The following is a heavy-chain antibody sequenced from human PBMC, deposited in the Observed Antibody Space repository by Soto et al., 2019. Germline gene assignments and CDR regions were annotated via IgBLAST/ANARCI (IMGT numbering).Heavy chain of an antibody. Sequence: SVKVSCKASGGTFSSYAISWVRQAPGQGLEWMGGIIPIFGTANYAQKFQGRVMITADESTSTAYMELSSLRSEDTAVYYCARSPKVVVVPAAIGNWFDPWGQGTLVTVSS. CDR1: GGTFSSYA. J-gene: IGHJ5*02. CDR2: IIPIFGTA. V-gene: IGHV1-69*13. D-gene: IGHD2-2*02. CDR3: ARSPKVVVVPAAIGNWFDP.